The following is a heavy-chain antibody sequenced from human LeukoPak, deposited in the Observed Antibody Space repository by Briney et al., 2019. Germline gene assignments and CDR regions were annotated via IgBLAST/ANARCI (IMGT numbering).Heavy chain of an antibody. J-gene: IGHJ4*02. CDR2: ISSSSSTI. CDR3: ASAGSGLY. D-gene: IGHD6-19*01. CDR1: GFRVSSYS. Sequence: GGSLRLSCAPSGFRVSSYSMNWLRQAPGKGLEWVSYISSSSSTIYYADSVKGRFTISRDNAKNSLYLQMNSLRDEDTALYYCASAGSGLYWGQGTLVTVSS. V-gene: IGHV3-48*02.